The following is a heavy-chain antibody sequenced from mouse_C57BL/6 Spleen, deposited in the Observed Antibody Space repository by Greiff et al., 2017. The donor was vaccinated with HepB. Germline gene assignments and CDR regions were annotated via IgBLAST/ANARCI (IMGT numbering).Heavy chain of an antibody. CDR2: IDPSDSYT. V-gene: IGHV1-50*01. D-gene: IGHD1-1*01. CDR1: GYTFTSYW. J-gene: IGHJ3*01. Sequence: QVQLQQPGAELVKPGASVKLSCKASGYTFTSYWMQWVKQRPGQGLEWIGEIDPSDSYTNYNQKLKGKATLTVDTSSSTAYMQLSSLTSEDSAVYYCARNPYYYGSRGFAYWGQGTLVTVSA. CDR3: ARNPYYYGSRGFAY.